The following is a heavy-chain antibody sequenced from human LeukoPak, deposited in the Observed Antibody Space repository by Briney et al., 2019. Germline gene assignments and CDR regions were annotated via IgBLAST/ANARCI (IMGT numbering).Heavy chain of an antibody. CDR3: AKDMVTNDYYGMDV. CDR2: ISWNSGSI. Sequence: GGSLRLSCAASGFTFDDYAMHWVRQAPGKGLEWVSGISWNSGSIGYADSVKGRFTISRDNAKNSLYLQMNSLRAEDTALYYSAKDMVTNDYYGMDVWGQGTTVTVSS. CDR1: GFTFDDYA. V-gene: IGHV3-9*01. J-gene: IGHJ6*02.